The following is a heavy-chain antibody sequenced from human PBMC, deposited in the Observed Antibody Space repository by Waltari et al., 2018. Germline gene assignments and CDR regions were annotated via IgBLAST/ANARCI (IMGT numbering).Heavy chain of an antibody. V-gene: IGHV3-33*01. CDR3: ARDLTTMVRGVIDY. J-gene: IGHJ4*02. CDR1: GFTFSSYG. CDR2: IWYDGSNK. D-gene: IGHD3-10*01. Sequence: QVQLVESGGGVVQPGRSLRLSCAASGFTFSSYGLPWVRQAPGKGLEWVAVIWYDGSNKYYADSVKGRFTISRDNSKNTLYLQMNSLRAEDTAVYYCARDLTTMVRGVIDYWGQGTLVTVSS.